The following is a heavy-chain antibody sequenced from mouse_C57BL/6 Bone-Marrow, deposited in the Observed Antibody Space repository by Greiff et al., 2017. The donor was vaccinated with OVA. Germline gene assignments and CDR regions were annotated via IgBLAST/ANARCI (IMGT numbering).Heavy chain of an antibody. CDR1: GYTFTSYW. J-gene: IGHJ2*01. CDR3: ARCRGQVDD. CDR2: LYPGSGST. D-gene: IGHD3-3*01. Sequence: VQLHQPGAALVKPGASVKLSCKASGYTFTSYWLTWVKQRPGHGLEWIGDLYPGSGSTNYNEKFKSKATQTVDTSSSTAYMQLSSLTSEDSAVYYCARCRGQVDDWGQGTTLTVSS. V-gene: IGHV1-55*01.